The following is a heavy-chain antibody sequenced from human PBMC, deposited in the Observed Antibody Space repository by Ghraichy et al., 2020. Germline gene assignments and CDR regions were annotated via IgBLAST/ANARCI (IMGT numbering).Heavy chain of an antibody. Sequence: SVKVSCKASGGTFSSYAISWVRQAPGQGLEWMGGIIPIFGTANYAQKFQGRVTITADESTSTAYMELSSLRSEDTAVYYCARDGTAMVISGMDVWGQGTTVTVSS. CDR2: IIPIFGTA. CDR3: ARDGTAMVISGMDV. CDR1: GGTFSSYA. V-gene: IGHV1-69*13. J-gene: IGHJ6*02. D-gene: IGHD5-18*01.